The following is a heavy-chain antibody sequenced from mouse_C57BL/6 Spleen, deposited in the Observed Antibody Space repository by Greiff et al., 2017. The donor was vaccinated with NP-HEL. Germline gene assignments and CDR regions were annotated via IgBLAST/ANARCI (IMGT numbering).Heavy chain of an antibody. Sequence: QVHVKQSGPELVKPGASVKISCKASGYAFSSSWMNWVKQRPGKGLEWIGRIYPGDGDTNYNGKFKGKATLTADKSSSTAYMQLSSLTSEDSAVYFCARGSYDYPVLWGQGTLVTVSA. CDR1: GYAFSSSW. CDR3: ARGSYDYPVL. CDR2: IYPGDGDT. J-gene: IGHJ3*01. D-gene: IGHD2-4*01. V-gene: IGHV1-82*01.